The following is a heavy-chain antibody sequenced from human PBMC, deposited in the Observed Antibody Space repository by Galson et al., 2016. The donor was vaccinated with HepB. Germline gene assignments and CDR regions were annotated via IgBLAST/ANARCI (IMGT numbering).Heavy chain of an antibody. CDR1: GFTFSIYS. Sequence: SLRLSCAASGFTFSIYSMNWVRQAPGKGLEWVSSISSSSTYIYYADSVNGRFTISRDNSKNTLYLQMNSLRVEDTAMYYCARDGYYYGSGSYGAATYWGQGTPVTVSS. J-gene: IGHJ4*02. CDR2: ISSSSTYI. CDR3: ARDGYYYGSGSYGAATY. D-gene: IGHD3-10*01. V-gene: IGHV3-21*01.